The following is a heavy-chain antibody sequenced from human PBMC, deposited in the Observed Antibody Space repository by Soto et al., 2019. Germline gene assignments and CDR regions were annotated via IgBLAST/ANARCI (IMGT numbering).Heavy chain of an antibody. D-gene: IGHD6-19*01. CDR3: AECPSPFGGCERVDY. V-gene: IGHV3-66*01. CDR1: GFTVSSKY. CDR2: IQSGGTT. J-gene: IGHJ4*02. Sequence: GGSLRLSCAASGFTVSSKYMSWVRQAPGKGLAWVSLIQSGGTTYYADSVKGRFTISRDNSKNTLHLQMGSLRAEDTAVYYCAECPSPFGGCERVDYWGQGTLVTVSS.